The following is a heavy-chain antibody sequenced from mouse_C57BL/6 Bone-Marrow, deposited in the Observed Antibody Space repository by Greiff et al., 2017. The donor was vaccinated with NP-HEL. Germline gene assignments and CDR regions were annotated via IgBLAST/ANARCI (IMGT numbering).Heavy chain of an antibody. Sequence: EVQLQQSGPELVKPGASVKISCKASGYSFTSYYMNWVKQSPEKSLEWIGEINPSTGGTTYNQKFKAKATLTVDKSSSTAYMQLKSLTSEDSAVYYCARNYGSSYDYWGQGTTLTVSS. J-gene: IGHJ2*01. CDR3: ARNYGSSYDY. D-gene: IGHD1-1*01. CDR2: INPSTGGT. V-gene: IGHV1-42*01. CDR1: GYSFTSYY.